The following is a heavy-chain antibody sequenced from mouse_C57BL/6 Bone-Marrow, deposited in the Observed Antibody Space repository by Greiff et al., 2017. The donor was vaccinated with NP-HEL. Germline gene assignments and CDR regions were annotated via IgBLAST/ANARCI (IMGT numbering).Heavy chain of an antibody. D-gene: IGHD2-3*01. CDR3: ARRRLLSYYFDY. V-gene: IGHV5-6*01. CDR1: GFTFSSYG. CDR2: ISSGGSYT. J-gene: IGHJ2*01. Sequence: EVHLVESGGDLVKPGGSLKLSCAASGFTFSSYGMSWVRQTPDKRLEWVATISSGGSYTYYPDSVKGRFTISRDNAKNTLYLQLSSLKSEDTAMDYCARRRLLSYYFDYWGQGTTLTVSS.